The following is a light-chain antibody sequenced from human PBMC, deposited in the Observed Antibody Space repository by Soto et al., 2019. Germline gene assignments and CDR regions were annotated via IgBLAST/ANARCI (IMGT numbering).Light chain of an antibody. CDR3: QHTFNSPPWT. V-gene: IGKV1-27*01. J-gene: IGKJ1*01. Sequence: DIQMTQSPSSLSASVGDRVTITCRASQGIGNNLAWYQQKPGKVPKVLIYTASTLHSGVPSRFSGSGSGTDFTLTINSLQPEDFASYFCQHTFNSPPWTFGQGTKVDVK. CDR2: TAS. CDR1: QGIGNN.